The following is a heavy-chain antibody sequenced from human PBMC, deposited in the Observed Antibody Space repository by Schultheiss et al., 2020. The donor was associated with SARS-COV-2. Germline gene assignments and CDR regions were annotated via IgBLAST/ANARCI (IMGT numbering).Heavy chain of an antibody. D-gene: IGHD3-22*01. CDR2: IYYSGST. J-gene: IGHJ4*02. V-gene: IGHV4-59*01. CDR3: ASGDSSGYRTPFDY. CDR1: GGSISSYY. Sequence: GSLRLSCTVSGGSISSYYWSWIRQPPGKGLEWIGYIYYSGSTNYNPSLKSRVTISVDTSKNQFSLKLSSVTAADTAVYYCASGDSSGYRTPFDYWGQGTLVTVSS.